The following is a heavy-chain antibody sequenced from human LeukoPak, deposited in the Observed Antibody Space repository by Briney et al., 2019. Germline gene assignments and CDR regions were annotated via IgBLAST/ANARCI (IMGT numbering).Heavy chain of an antibody. D-gene: IGHD3-10*01. V-gene: IGHV3-30-3*01. Sequence: GGSLRLSCAASGFTFSSYAMHWVRQAPGKGLEWVAVISYDGSNKYYADSVKGRFTISRDISKNTLSLQMNSLRAEDTALYYCARRDYYGSGSPDFWGQGTLVTVSS. CDR3: ARRDYYGSGSPDF. CDR2: ISYDGSNK. J-gene: IGHJ4*02. CDR1: GFTFSSYA.